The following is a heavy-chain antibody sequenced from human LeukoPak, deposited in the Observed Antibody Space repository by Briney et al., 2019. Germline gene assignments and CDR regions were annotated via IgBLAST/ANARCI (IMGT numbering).Heavy chain of an antibody. D-gene: IGHD3-10*01. CDR1: GGSISSSNW. CDR3: ARGITYGSGYNWFDP. CDR2: IYHSGST. Sequence: SETLSLTCAVSGGSISSSNWWSWVRQPPGKGLEWIGEIYHSGSTNYNPSLKSRVTISVDTSKNQFSLKLSSVTAADTAVYYCARGITYGSGYNWFDPWGQGTLVTVSS. V-gene: IGHV4-4*02. J-gene: IGHJ5*02.